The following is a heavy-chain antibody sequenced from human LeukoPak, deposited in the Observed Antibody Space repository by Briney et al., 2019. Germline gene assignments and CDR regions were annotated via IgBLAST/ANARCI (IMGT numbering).Heavy chain of an antibody. CDR1: GFSLSTSGVG. J-gene: IGHJ4*02. CDR2: IFWDHDK. V-gene: IGHV2-5*02. D-gene: IGHD3-10*01. CDR3: AHRPSGTYWPFFDY. Sequence: SGPTLVNPTQTLTVTCTFSGFSLSTSGVGVGWFRQPPGKALEWLALIFWDHDKRYSPSLRSWLTITKDTSKNQVVLTMTNVDPVDTATYYCAHRPSGTYWPFFDYWGQGTLVTVSS.